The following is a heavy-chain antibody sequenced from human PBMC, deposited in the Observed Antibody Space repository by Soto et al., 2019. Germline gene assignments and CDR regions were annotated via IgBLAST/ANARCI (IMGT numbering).Heavy chain of an antibody. CDR1: RFTFNNFA. CDR3: ARDLSTGAADYYFDY. Sequence: GGSLILSSAASRFTFNNFAMHWVRQAPVKGLEWVAVLSYDGSDKYYADSVKGRFTISRDNSKNTLYLQMNGLRTEDAAVYYCARDLSTGAADYYFDYWGQGALVTVSS. D-gene: IGHD6-13*01. CDR2: LSYDGSDK. J-gene: IGHJ4*02. V-gene: IGHV3-30*03.